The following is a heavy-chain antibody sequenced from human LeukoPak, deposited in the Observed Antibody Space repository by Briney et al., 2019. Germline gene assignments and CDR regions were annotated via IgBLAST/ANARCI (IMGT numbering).Heavy chain of an antibody. V-gene: IGHV2-5*01. CDR1: GFSLSTTGVS. D-gene: IGHD1-14*01. Sequence: SGPTLVKPTQTLTLTCAFSGFSLSTTGVSVGWIRQPPGKALEWLALLYWNDDERYSPSLNSRLPITRDTSKNQLVLLMTNIAPVDTATYYCVHMTTANWYFDLWGRGTLVTVSS. CDR3: VHMTTANWYFDL. J-gene: IGHJ2*01. CDR2: LYWNDDE.